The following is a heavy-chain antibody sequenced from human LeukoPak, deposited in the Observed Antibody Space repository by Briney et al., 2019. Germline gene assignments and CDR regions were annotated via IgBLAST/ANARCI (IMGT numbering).Heavy chain of an antibody. CDR1: GGSISSYY. Sequence: SETLSLTCTVSGGSISSYYWSWIRQPPGKGLEWIGYIYYSGSTNYNPSLKSRVTISVETSKNQFSLKLSSVTAADTAVYYCARIGLYGSGSDYWGQGTLVTVSS. CDR3: ARIGLYGSGSDY. CDR2: IYYSGST. J-gene: IGHJ4*02. V-gene: IGHV4-59*01. D-gene: IGHD3-10*01.